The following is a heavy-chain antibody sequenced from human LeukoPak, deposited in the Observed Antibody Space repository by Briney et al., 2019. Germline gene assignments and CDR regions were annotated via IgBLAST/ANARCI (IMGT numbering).Heavy chain of an antibody. CDR2: IYTSGST. CDR1: GGSISSYY. Sequence: PSETLSLTCTVSGGSISSYYWSWIRQPAGKGLEWIGRIYTSGSTNYNPSLKSRVTMSVDTSKNQFSLKLSSVTAADTAVYYCARAGAAAGTDYYYYYYMDVWGKGTTVTVS. J-gene: IGHJ6*03. V-gene: IGHV4-4*07. CDR3: ARAGAAAGTDYYYYYYMDV. D-gene: IGHD6-13*01.